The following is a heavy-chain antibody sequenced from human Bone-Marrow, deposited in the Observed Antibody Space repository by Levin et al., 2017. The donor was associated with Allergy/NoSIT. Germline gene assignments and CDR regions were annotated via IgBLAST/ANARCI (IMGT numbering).Heavy chain of an antibody. CDR3: ARGPGLAVGKGYFDL. Sequence: PGGSLRLSCAASGFTFRNFAMHWVRQAPGKGLEWVAAIPHDAANTYYTDSVRGRFTISRDNSKNTLFVEMNSLRVEDTAVYYCARGPGLAVGKGYFDLWGQGTLVTVSS. CDR2: IPHDAANT. V-gene: IGHV3-30-3*01. J-gene: IGHJ5*01. CDR1: GFTFRNFA. D-gene: IGHD6-19*01.